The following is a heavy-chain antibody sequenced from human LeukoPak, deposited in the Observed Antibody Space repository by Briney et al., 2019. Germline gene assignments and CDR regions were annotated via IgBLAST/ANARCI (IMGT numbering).Heavy chain of an antibody. CDR1: GLTFSSYW. D-gene: IGHD3-10*01. CDR3: AKYGSGSYSSLEYFDY. J-gene: IGHJ4*02. V-gene: IGHV3-74*01. CDR2: INSDGSSI. Sequence: GGSLRLSCAASGLTFSSYWMHWVRQAPGKGLVWVSRINSDGSSITYADSVKGRFTISRDNAKNTLYLQMNSLRAEDTAVYYCAKYGSGSYSSLEYFDYWGQGTLVTVSS.